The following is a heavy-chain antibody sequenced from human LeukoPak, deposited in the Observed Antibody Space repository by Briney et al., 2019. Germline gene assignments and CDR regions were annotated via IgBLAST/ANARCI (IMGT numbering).Heavy chain of an antibody. CDR2: INHSGST. CDR3: ARGPGYYDSSGPYYFDY. J-gene: IGHJ4*02. V-gene: IGHV4-34*01. CDR1: GGSFSGYY. D-gene: IGHD3-22*01. Sequence: SETLSLTCAVYGGSFSGYYWSWIRQPPGKGLEWIGEINHSGSTNYNPSLKSRVTISVDTSKNQFSLKLSSVTAADTAVYYCARGPGYYDSSGPYYFDYWGQGTLVTVSS.